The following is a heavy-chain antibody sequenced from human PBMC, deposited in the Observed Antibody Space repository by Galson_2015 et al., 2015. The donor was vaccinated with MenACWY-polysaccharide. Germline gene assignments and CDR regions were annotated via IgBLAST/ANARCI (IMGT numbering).Heavy chain of an antibody. CDR1: GFTFGNYA. CDR3: TKGARGSASWHYYFDH. J-gene: IGHJ4*02. D-gene: IGHD4/OR15-4a*01. V-gene: IGHV3-23*01. CDR2: ISDNGAFI. Sequence: SLRLSCAASGFTFGNYAMGWVRQAPGKGLEWVSVISDNGAFIYYPDSVKGRFSISRDNSENTLFLQMNSLRGDDAAVYYCTKGARGSASWHYYFDHWGQGTLITVSS.